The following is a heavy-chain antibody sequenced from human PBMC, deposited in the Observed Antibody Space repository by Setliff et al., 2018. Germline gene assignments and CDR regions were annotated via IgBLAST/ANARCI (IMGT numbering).Heavy chain of an antibody. D-gene: IGHD3-16*01. V-gene: IGHV4-59*01. J-gene: IGHJ4*02. Sequence: SETLSLTCTVSGGSISSYYWSWIRQPPGKRLEWIGYIYYSGSTNYNPSLESRVTIPVDTSKNQFSLRLNSATAADTAVYYCARLRGAFDYWGQGTLVTVSS. CDR3: ARLRGAFDY. CDR1: GGSISSYY. CDR2: IYYSGST.